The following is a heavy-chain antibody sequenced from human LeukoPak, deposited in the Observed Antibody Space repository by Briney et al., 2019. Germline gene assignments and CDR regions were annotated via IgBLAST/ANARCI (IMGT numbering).Heavy chain of an antibody. J-gene: IGHJ4*02. CDR2: IYHSGST. D-gene: IGHD6-13*01. Sequence: PSETLSLTCAVSGGSISSSNWWSWVRQPPGKGLGWIGEIYHSGSTNYNPSLKSRVTISVDKSKNQFSLKLNSVTAADTAVYYCARASSSWYYFDYWGQGTLVTVSS. CDR3: ARASSSWYYFDY. CDR1: GGSISSSNW. V-gene: IGHV4-4*02.